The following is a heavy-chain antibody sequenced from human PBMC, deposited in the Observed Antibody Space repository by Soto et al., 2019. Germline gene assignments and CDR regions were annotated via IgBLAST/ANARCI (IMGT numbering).Heavy chain of an antibody. CDR1: GGSISSGGYY. Sequence: QVQLQESGPGLVKPSQTLSLTCTVSGGSISSGGYYWSWIRQHPGKGLEWIGYIYYSGSTYYNPSLKSRVTISVDTSKNQFSLKLSSVTAADTAVYYCVREYGVGREQQLVGGFDYWGQGTLVTVSS. CDR3: VREYGVGREQQLVGGFDY. V-gene: IGHV4-31*03. D-gene: IGHD6-13*01. J-gene: IGHJ4*02. CDR2: IYYSGST.